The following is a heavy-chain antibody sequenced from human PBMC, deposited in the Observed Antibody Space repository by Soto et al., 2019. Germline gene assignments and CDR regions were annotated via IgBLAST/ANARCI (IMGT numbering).Heavy chain of an antibody. CDR2: ISSHGGGTQ. D-gene: IGHD3-22*01. V-gene: IGHV3-30*18. Sequence: GGSMRLSCVASGLTFANYGMHWVRQAPGKGLEWVALISSHGGGTQLYADSVKGRFTISRDNSKNTLYLQMNSLRAEDTAVYYCAKGPIIGHHFYDSSGYYLYEAFDIWGQGTMVTVSS. CDR3: AKGPIIGHHFYDSSGYYLYEAFDI. CDR1: GLTFANYG. J-gene: IGHJ3*02.